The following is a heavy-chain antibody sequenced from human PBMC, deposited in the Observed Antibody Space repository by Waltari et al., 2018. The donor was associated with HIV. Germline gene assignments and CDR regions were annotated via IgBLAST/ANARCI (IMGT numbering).Heavy chain of an antibody. V-gene: IGHV3-9*01. CDR1: GFTFDDYA. Sequence: EAQLVESGGGLVQPGRSLRLHCAASGFTFDDYAMPWVRQAPGKGLDWVSGISWNSGSIGYADSVKGRFTISRDNAKNSLYLQMNSLRAEDTALYYCAKDMSSDDAFDIWGQGTMVTVSS. CDR2: ISWNSGSI. J-gene: IGHJ3*02. CDR3: AKDMSSDDAFDI.